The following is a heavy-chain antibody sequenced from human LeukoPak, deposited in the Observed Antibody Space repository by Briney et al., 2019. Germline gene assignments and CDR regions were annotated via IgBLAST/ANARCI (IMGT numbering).Heavy chain of an antibody. D-gene: IGHD6-19*01. CDR3: ARPRQWLVAFDI. V-gene: IGHV4-39*01. J-gene: IGHJ3*02. Sequence: PSETLSLTCTVSGGSISSSSYYWGWIRQPPGKGLEWIGSIYYSGSTYYNPSLKSRVTISVDTSNNLFSLKLSSVTAADTAVYYCARPRQWLVAFDIWGQGTMVTVSS. CDR1: GGSISSSSYY. CDR2: IYYSGST.